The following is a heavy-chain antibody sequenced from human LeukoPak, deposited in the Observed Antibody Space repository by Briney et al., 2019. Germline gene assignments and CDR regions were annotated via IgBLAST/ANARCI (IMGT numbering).Heavy chain of an antibody. J-gene: IGHJ4*02. CDR2: IKQDGSEK. V-gene: IGHV3-7*01. CDR3: ASFEYGSSFDY. D-gene: IGHD6-6*01. Sequence: GGSLRLSCAASGFTFSSYWVSWVRQAPGKGLEWVANIKQDGSEKYYVDSVKGRFTISRDNAKNSLYLQMNSLRAEDTAVYYCASFEYGSSFDYWGQGTLVTVSS. CDR1: GFTFSSYW.